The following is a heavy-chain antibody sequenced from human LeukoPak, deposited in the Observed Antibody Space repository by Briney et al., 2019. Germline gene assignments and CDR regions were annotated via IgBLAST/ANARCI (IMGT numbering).Heavy chain of an antibody. D-gene: IGHD4-11*01. CDR3: AARAVWFDA. V-gene: IGHV4-59*12. CDR1: GDSITSSY. CDR2: VFHIVVI. J-gene: IGHJ5*02. Sequence: SETLSLTCSVSGDSITSSYSSWIPHPPGRGLWWIGYVFHIVVITYTPSLKSRVTLSLHTSNHQFPLKFKSVSDGDTAVYFCAARAVWFDAWGGGSVVGVS.